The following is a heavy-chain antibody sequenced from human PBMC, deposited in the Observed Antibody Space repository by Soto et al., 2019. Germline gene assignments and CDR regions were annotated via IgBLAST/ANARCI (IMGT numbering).Heavy chain of an antibody. CDR1: GGTFSDSV. CDR2: IVPIFGKA. V-gene: IGHV1-69*01. D-gene: IGHD3-10*01. CDR3: ARGRDGSNYYFDY. Sequence: QVQLVQSGPEVKKPGSSVKFSCKASGGTFSDSVTSWVRQAPGQGLEWMGGIVPIFGKANLAEKFQDRVTITADESTSTAYMELSSLRSDDSAVYYCARGRDGSNYYFDYWGQGTLVTVSS. J-gene: IGHJ4*02.